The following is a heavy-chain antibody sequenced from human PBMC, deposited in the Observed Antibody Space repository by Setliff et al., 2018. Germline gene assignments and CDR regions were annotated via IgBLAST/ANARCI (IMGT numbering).Heavy chain of an antibody. CDR3: AISTIFGVVSPTPDAFDI. CDR1: GYTFTDYY. D-gene: IGHD3-3*01. V-gene: IGHV1-2*06. Sequence: ASVKVSCKASGYTFTDYYIHWVRQAPGQGLEWMGRINPDSGGTNYAQKLQGRVTMTRDTSITAAYMELIRLRSEDTAVYYCAISTIFGVVSPTPDAFDIWRQGTMVTVSS. CDR2: INPDSGGT. J-gene: IGHJ3*02.